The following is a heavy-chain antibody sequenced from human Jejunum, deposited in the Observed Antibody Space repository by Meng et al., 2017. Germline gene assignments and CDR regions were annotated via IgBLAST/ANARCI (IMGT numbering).Heavy chain of an antibody. CDR1: GFSFSTYA. D-gene: IGHD5-18*01. CDR3: AKGGYSFGYNDF. CDR2: ISDSGGRI. Sequence: GGSLRSSCAASGFSFSTYAMSWIRQAPGKGLEWVSVISDSGGRIFYADSVRGRFTISRDNSKSTVYLQMDSLRAEDTAVYYCAKGGYSFGYNDFWGHGTLVTVSS. J-gene: IGHJ5*01. V-gene: IGHV3-23*01.